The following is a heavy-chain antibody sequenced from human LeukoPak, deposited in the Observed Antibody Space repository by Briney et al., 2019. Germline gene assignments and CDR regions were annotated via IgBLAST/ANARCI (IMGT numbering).Heavy chain of an antibody. CDR2: ISSSGSTI. D-gene: IGHD3-22*01. CDR1: GFTFSDYY. Sequence: GGSLRLSCAASGFTFSDYYMSWIRQAPGKGLEWVSYISSSGSTIYYADPVKGRFTISRDNAKNSLYLQMNGLRAEDTAVYYCAKTKITLIVVANSHSGALDIWGQGTMVTVSS. V-gene: IGHV3-11*01. CDR3: AKTKITLIVVANSHSGALDI. J-gene: IGHJ3*02.